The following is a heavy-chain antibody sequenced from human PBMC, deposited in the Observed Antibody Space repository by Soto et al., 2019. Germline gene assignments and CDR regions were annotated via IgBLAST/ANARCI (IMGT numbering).Heavy chain of an antibody. Sequence: GGSLRLSCAASGFTFSNYWMSWVRQAPGKELQWVANINRDGREKYYVDSLKGRFTISRDNADNSLHLQLNSLRDEDTAVYYCTRAPEGSGSYYYFDFWGRGTLVTVSS. J-gene: IGHJ4*02. V-gene: IGHV3-7*03. D-gene: IGHD3-22*01. CDR1: GFTFSNYW. CDR2: INRDGREK. CDR3: TRAPEGSGSYYYFDF.